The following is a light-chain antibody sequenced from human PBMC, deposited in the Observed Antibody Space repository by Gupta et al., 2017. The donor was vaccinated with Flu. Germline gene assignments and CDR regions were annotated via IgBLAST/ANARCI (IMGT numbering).Light chain of an antibody. Sequence: SFELTQPPSVSVSPGQPASITCSGDRLGDKYVCWYQQKPGQSPVLVIYQDSNRPSQISERFSGSNSGNTATLTISGTQAIDEADYYCQAWDSSTVVFGGGTKLTVL. V-gene: IGLV3-1*01. CDR1: RLGDKY. CDR2: QDS. J-gene: IGLJ2*01. CDR3: QAWDSSTVV.